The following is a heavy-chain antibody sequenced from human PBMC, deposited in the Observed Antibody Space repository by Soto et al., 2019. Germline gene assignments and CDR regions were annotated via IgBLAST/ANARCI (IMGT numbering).Heavy chain of an antibody. CDR3: VMVDNYVTPTPQDV. J-gene: IGHJ6*02. Sequence: QVQLVQSGDEVKKPGASVKVSCKASGYIFVKYGIAWVRQAPGQGLEWMGWISPYTGNTHSATKIQGRLTMTTDTSTSTAYMDRGSLTSDDTAVYYCVMVDNYVTPTPQDVWGQGTTVTVSS. CDR1: GYIFVKYG. V-gene: IGHV1-18*01. D-gene: IGHD3-16*01. CDR2: ISPYTGNT.